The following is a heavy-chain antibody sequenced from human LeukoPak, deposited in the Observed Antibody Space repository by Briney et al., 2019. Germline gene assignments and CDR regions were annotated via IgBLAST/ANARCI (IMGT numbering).Heavy chain of an antibody. CDR2: INPNTGST. CDR3: ARSVSISPMFDY. V-gene: IGHV1-2*02. Sequence: VSVKVSCKASGYIFTSYYMHWVRQAPGQGLEWMGWINPNTGSTNFAQKFQGRVAMMRATSITTFYMELNSLRSDDTAVYYCARSVSISPMFDYWGQGTLIPVSS. J-gene: IGHJ4*02. D-gene: IGHD2-21*01. CDR1: GYIFTSYY.